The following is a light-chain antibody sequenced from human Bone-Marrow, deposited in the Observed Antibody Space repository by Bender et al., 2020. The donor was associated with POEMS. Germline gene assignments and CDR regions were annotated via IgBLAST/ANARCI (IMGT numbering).Light chain of an antibody. CDR1: ALPKQY. J-gene: IGLJ3*02. Sequence: AARITCSGHALPKQYAYWYQQKAGQAPVLLINKDTERPSGIPERFSGSSSGTTATLTIGGAQPEDEGDYYCQSTDSSGTSWVFGGGTKLTVL. CDR2: KDT. CDR3: QSTDSSGTSWV. V-gene: IGLV3-25*03.